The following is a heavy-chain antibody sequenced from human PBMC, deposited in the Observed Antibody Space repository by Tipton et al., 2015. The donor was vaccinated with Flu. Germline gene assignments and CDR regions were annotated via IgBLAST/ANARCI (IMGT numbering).Heavy chain of an antibody. J-gene: IGHJ4*02. CDR1: GFTFGSYG. Sequence: SLRLSCAASGFTFGSYGLKWVRQAPDKGLEWVASIWYDGSNKNYGDSVKGRFTISRDNSKSTLYLEMRSLRAEDTAVYYCARDFRSYYLDYWGQGTLVSVSS. V-gene: IGHV3-33*01. CDR3: ARDFRSYYLDY. CDR2: IWYDGSNK.